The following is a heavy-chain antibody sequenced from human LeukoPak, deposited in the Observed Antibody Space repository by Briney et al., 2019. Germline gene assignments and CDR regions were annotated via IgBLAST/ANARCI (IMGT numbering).Heavy chain of an antibody. J-gene: IGHJ4*02. V-gene: IGHV4-34*01. Sequence: SETLSLTCAVYGGSFSGYYWSWIRQPPGKGLEWIGEINHSGSTNYNPSLKSRVTISVDMSKNQFSMKLSSVTAADTAVYYCAGPGAGDLDYWGQGTLVTVSS. D-gene: IGHD3-10*01. CDR2: INHSGST. CDR3: AGPGAGDLDY. CDR1: GGSFSGYY.